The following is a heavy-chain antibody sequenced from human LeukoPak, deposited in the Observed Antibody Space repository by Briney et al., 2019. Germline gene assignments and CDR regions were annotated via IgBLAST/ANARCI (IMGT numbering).Heavy chain of an antibody. CDR3: ARAPYGSGSYYKAYYYGMDV. CDR2: INHSGST. D-gene: IGHD3-10*01. CDR1: GGSFSGYY. V-gene: IGHV4-34*01. Sequence: SSEPLSLTCAVYGGSFSGYYWSWIRQPPGKGLEWIGEINHSGSTNYNPSLKSRVTISVDTSKNQFSLKLSSVTAADTAVYYCARAPYGSGSYYKAYYYGMDVWGQGTTVTVSS. J-gene: IGHJ6*02.